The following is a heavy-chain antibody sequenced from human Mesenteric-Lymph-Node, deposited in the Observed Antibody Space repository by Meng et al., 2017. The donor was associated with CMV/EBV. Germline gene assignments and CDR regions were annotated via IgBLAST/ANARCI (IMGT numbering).Heavy chain of an antibody. CDR1: GFTFSSHW. Sequence: GESLKISCAASGFTFSSHWMHWVRQVPGKGLVWASRINNDGSDTTYADSVMGRFTISRDNAKNTFYLQMNSLRVEDTAVYYCVKYGGYDFAFDVWGQGTMFTVSS. CDR3: VKYGGYDFAFDV. CDR2: INNDGSDT. D-gene: IGHD5-12*01. J-gene: IGHJ3*01. V-gene: IGHV3-74*01.